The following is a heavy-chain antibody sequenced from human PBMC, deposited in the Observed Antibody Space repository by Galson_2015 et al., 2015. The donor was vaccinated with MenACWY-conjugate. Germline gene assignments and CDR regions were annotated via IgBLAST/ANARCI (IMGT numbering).Heavy chain of an antibody. CDR2: VNSDGRST. CDR3: ARAYCTGTSCAGPFDP. J-gene: IGHJ5*02. D-gene: IGHD2-8*02. V-gene: IGHV3-74*01. CDR1: GFTFSTYW. Sequence: SLRLSCAASGFTFSTYWMHWVRQAPGKGLVWVSRVNSDGRSTSYADSVRGRFSISRDNAKNTLYLQMNSLRAEDTAVYYWARAYCTGTSCAGPFDPWGQGTLVTVSS.